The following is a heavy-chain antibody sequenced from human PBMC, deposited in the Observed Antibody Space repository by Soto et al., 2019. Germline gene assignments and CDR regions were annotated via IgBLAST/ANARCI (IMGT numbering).Heavy chain of an antibody. D-gene: IGHD3-16*02. V-gene: IGHV3-9*01. CDR1: GFTFDDYA. CDR2: INWNSGSI. CDR3: AKDKRGMITFGGIIVS. Sequence: EVQLVESGGGLVQPGRSLRLSCAASGFTFDDYAMHWVRQAPGKGLEWVSGINWNSGSIGYADSVKGRFTVSRDNAKNALYLQMNSLRAEDTALYYCAKDKRGMITFGGIIVSWGQVNLVTVSS. J-gene: IGHJ5*02.